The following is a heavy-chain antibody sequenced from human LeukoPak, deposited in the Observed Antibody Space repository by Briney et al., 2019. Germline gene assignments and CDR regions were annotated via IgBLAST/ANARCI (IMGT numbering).Heavy chain of an antibody. CDR1: GGSISSYF. CDR2: IYYSGNT. Sequence: SETLSLTCTVSGGSISSYFWSWIRQPPGKGLEWIGYIYYSGNTNYNPSLKSRVTISVDTSKNQFSLKLSSVTAADTAVYYCARSKCRSPPMVRGVVHYYYYMDVWGKGTTVTVSS. CDR3: ARSKCRSPPMVRGVVHYYYYMDV. J-gene: IGHJ6*03. D-gene: IGHD3-10*01. V-gene: IGHV4-59*12.